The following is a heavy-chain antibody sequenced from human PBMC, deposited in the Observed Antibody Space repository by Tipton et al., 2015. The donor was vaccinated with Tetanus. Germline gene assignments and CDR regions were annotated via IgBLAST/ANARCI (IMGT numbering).Heavy chain of an antibody. D-gene: IGHD3-10*01. J-gene: IGHJ4*02. Sequence: TLSLTCSVTGGSITNYYWSWIRQPPGKGLEWIGYIYYSGRTNYNPSLKSRVTMSVDTSKNQFSLKLSSVTAADTAVYYCARGVWFGPGPKYYFDYWGQGTLVTVSS. V-gene: IGHV4-59*12. CDR1: GGSITNYY. CDR2: IYYSGRT. CDR3: ARGVWFGPGPKYYFDY.